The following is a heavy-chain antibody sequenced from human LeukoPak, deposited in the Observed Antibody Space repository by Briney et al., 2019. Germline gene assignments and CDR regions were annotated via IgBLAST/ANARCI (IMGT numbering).Heavy chain of an antibody. CDR2: ISDIGGNT. CDR1: GFTVSSTY. D-gene: IGHD2-8*01. Sequence: GGSLRLSCAASGFTVSSTYMSWVRQAPGKGLEWVSVISDIGGNTYYADSVKGRFTISRDNSKNTLYLQMNSLRAEDTAVYYCANGREIYANVEDWGQGTLVTVSS. CDR3: ANGREIYANVED. V-gene: IGHV3-23*01. J-gene: IGHJ4*02.